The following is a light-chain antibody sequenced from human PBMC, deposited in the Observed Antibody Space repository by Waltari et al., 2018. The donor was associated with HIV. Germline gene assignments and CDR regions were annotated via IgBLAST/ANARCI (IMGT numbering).Light chain of an antibody. Sequence: SYELPQPPSVSVSPGQPARLTCSGNALPKKYAYWYQQKSGQGHVMVIYEDSKRTSGIPERFAGSSSGTRATLTISGAQAEDEADYYWYSTDSSGNPIFGGGTKLTVL. V-gene: IGLV3-10*01. CDR1: ALPKKY. CDR2: EDS. CDR3: YSTDSSGNPI. J-gene: IGLJ2*01.